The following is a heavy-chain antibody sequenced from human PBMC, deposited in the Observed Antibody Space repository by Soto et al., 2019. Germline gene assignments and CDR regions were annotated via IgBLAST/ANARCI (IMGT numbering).Heavy chain of an antibody. D-gene: IGHD3-10*02. CDR3: ARVLFIDY. Sequence: EVQLVESGGGLVQPGGSLRLSCAASGFTFSTYWMSWVRQTPGKGLEWVANINEDGSARYYVDSVKGRFTISRDNAKNSLYLKMNRLSGAGTAEYYWARVLFIDYWGQGTLVTVSS. CDR2: INEDGSAR. CDR1: GFTFSTYW. V-gene: IGHV3-7*05. J-gene: IGHJ4*02.